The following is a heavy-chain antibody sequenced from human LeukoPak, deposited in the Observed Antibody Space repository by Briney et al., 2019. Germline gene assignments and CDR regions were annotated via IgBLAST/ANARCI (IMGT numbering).Heavy chain of an antibody. V-gene: IGHV3-7*01. CDR3: ARALIGYYFDY. D-gene: IGHD2-8*01. CDR2: IKQDGSEK. J-gene: IGHJ4*02. Sequence: GGSLRLSCAASGFTFSSYWMSWVRHAPGKGLEWVANIKQDGSEKYYVDSVKGRFTISRDNAKNPLYLQMNSLRAEDTAVYYCARALIGYYFDYWGQGTLVTVSS. CDR1: GFTFSSYW.